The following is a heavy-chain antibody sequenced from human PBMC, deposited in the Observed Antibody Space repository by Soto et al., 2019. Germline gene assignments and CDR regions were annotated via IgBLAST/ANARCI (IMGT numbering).Heavy chain of an antibody. D-gene: IGHD3-3*01. J-gene: IGHJ5*02. CDR3: ARMGGPDYDFWSGLVWFDP. CDR1: GFTFSSYW. CDR2: INSDGSST. V-gene: IGHV3-74*01. Sequence: GGSLRLSCAASGFTFSSYWMHWVRQAPGKGLVWVSRINSDGSSTSYADSVKGRFTISRDNAKNTLYLQMNSLRAEDTAVYYCARMGGPDYDFWSGLVWFDPWGQGTLVTVSS.